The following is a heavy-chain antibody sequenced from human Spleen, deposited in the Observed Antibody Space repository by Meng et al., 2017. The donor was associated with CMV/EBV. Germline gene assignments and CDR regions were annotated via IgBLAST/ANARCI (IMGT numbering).Heavy chain of an antibody. CDR2: IYPGDSHT. CDR3: ARQLDTRTWDNWFDP. Sequence: GESLKISCKGSGYSFTNYWIGWVRQMPGKGLEWMGIIYPGDSHTRYSPSFQGHVTISPDKSTSTAYLQWSSLKASDTAMYYCARQLDTRTWDNWFDPWGQGTLVTVSS. D-gene: IGHD2-2*01. V-gene: IGHV5-51*01. J-gene: IGHJ5*02. CDR1: GYSFTNYW.